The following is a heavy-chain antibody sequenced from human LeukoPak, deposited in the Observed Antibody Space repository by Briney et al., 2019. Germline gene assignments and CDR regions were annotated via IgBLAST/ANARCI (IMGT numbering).Heavy chain of an antibody. D-gene: IGHD3-9*01. J-gene: IGHJ6*03. CDR2: ISAYNGNT. CDR1: GYTFTSYG. CDR3: ARVSLVNYYYYYMDV. V-gene: IGHV1-18*01. Sequence: ASVKVSCKASGYTFTSYGISWVRQAPGQGLEWMGWISAYNGNTNYAQMLQGRVTMTTDTSTSTACMELRSLRSDDTAVYYCARVSLVNYYYYYMDVWGKGTTVTVSS.